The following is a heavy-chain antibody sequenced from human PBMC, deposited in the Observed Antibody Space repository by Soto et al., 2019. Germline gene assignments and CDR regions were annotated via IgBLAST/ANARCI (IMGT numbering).Heavy chain of an antibody. V-gene: IGHV1-18*01. CDR1: GYTFTSYG. D-gene: IGHD1-26*01. J-gene: IGHJ4*02. CDR2: ISAYNGNT. Sequence: ASVKVSCKASGYTFTSYGISWVRQAPGQGLEWMGWISAYNGNTNYAQKLQGRVTMTTDTSTSTAYMELSSLRSEDTAVYYCAREHSGSYPPTFDYWGQGTLVTVSS. CDR3: AREHSGSYPPTFDY.